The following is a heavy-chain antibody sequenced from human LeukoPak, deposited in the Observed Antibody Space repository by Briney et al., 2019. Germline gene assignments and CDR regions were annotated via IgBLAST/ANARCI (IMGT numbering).Heavy chain of an antibody. V-gene: IGHV4-4*09. CDR1: GGSISSYY. CDR2: IYTSGST. CDR3: ARGPTYYYYYGMDV. J-gene: IGHJ6*02. Sequence: SETLSLTCTVSGGSISSYYWSWIRQPPGKGLEWIGYIYTSGSTNYNPSLKSRVTISVDTSKNQFSLKLSSVTAADTAVYYCARGPTYYYYYGMDVWGQGTTVTVSS.